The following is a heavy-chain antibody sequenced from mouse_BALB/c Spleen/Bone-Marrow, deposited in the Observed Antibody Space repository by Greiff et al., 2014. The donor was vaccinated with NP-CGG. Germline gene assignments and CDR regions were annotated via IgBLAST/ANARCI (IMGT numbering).Heavy chain of an antibody. D-gene: IGHD2-4*01. CDR3: NARGDYDFDYFDY. CDR2: IDPENGDT. V-gene: IGHV14-4*02. J-gene: IGHJ2*01. Sequence: EVQVVESGAELVRSGASVKLSCTASGFNIKDYYMHWVKQRPEQGLEWIGWIDPENGDTEYAPKFQGKATMTADTSSNTAYLQLSSPTSEDTAVYYCNARGDYDFDYFDYWGQGTTLTVSS. CDR1: GFNIKDYY.